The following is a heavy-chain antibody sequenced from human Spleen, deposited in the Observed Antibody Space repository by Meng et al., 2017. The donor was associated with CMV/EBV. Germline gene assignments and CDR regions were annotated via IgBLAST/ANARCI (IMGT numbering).Heavy chain of an antibody. CDR2: INHSGST. CDR1: GGSFSGYY. V-gene: IGHV4-34*01. CDR3: ARSMDVAARPRWFDP. J-gene: IGHJ5*02. D-gene: IGHD6-6*01. Sequence: GSLRLSCAVYGGSFSGYYWSWIRQPPGKGLEWIGEINHSGSTNYNPSLKSRVTISVDTSKNQFSLKLSSVTAADTAVYYCARSMDVAARPRWFDPWGQGALVTVSS.